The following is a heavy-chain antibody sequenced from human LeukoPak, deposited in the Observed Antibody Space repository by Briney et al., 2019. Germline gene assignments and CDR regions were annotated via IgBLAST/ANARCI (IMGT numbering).Heavy chain of an antibody. V-gene: IGHV1-2*02. Sequence: EASVKVSCKTSGYIFTGYYLHWVRQAPGQGLEWMGWINPNSGGTNYAQKFQDRVTMTRDTSISTAYMELSRLRSDDTAVYYCARVYCTNGVCLKHFDYWGQGTLVTVSS. CDR1: GYIFTGYY. CDR2: INPNSGGT. D-gene: IGHD2-8*01. CDR3: ARVYCTNGVCLKHFDY. J-gene: IGHJ4*02.